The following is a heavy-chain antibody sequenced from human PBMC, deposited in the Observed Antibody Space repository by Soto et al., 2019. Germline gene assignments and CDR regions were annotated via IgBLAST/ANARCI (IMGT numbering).Heavy chain of an antibody. CDR2: INHSGST. V-gene: IGHV4-34*01. Sequence: PSETLSLTCAVYGGSFSGYYWSWIRQPPGKGLEWIGEINHSGSTNYNPSLKSRVTISVDTSKNQFSLKLSSVTAADTAVYYCARREGIAPAGKGHWFDPWGQGTLVTVSS. D-gene: IGHD6-13*01. CDR3: ARREGIAPAGKGHWFDP. CDR1: GGSFSGYY. J-gene: IGHJ5*02.